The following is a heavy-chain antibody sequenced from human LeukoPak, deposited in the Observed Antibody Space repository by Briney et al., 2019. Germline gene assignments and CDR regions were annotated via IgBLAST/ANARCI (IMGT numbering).Heavy chain of an antibody. V-gene: IGHV4-4*07. CDR3: ASSYGYFWFDP. Sequence: TSETLSLTCTVSGGSISSYYWSWIRQPAGKGLEWIGRIYTSGSTNYNPSLKSRVTISVDTSKNQFSLKLRSVTAADTAVYYCASSYGYFWFDPWGQGTLVTVSS. J-gene: IGHJ5*02. D-gene: IGHD5-18*01. CDR2: IYTSGST. CDR1: GGSISSYY.